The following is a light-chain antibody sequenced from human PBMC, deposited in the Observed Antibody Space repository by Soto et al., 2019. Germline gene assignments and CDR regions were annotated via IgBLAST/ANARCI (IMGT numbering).Light chain of an antibody. CDR3: QQFGSSSWT. V-gene: IGKV3-20*01. J-gene: IGKJ1*01. CDR1: QSVSSSY. CDR2: GAS. Sequence: ESVLTQSPGTLSLSPGEKATLSCRASQSVSSSYLAWYQQKPGQAPRLLIYGASSRATGIPDRFSGSGSGTDFTLTVSRLEPEDFXVYYCQQFGSSSWTFGQGTKVDIK.